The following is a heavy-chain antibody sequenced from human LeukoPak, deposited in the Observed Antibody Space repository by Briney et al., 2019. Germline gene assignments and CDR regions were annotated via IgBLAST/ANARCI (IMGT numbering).Heavy chain of an antibody. V-gene: IGHV4-59*08. CDR3: ARLYSSGWYYFDY. CDR2: IYYSGST. CDR1: GGSISSYY. J-gene: IGHJ4*02. D-gene: IGHD6-19*01. Sequence: PSETLSLTCTVSGGSISSYYWSWIRQPPGKGLEWIGYIYYSGSTNYNPSLKSRVTISVDTSKNQFSLKLSSVTAADTAVYHCARLYSSGWYYFDYWGQGTLVTVSS.